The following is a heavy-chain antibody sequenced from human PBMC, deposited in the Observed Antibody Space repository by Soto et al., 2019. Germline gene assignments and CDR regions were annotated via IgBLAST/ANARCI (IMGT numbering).Heavy chain of an antibody. CDR3: ATSFDKAFIPGFQYCYHRAV. D-gene: IGHD3-16*02. J-gene: IGHJ6*03. V-gene: IGHV1-69*02. Sequence: QVQLVQSGAEVQKPGSSVKVSCKASVGTFSSYTINWVGQAPAQRLEWMGRINPILNISTFAQRWQGRGTIPAAKFMTAAILELSSRRSEDTAVYSLATSFDKAFIPGFQYCYHRAVWGKGTTVTVSS. CDR2: INPILNIS. CDR1: VGTFSSYT.